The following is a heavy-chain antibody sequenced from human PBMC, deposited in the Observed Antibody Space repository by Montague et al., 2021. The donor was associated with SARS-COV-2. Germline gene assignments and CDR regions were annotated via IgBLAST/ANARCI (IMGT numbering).Heavy chain of an antibody. Sequence: ETLSLTCSVSGASMRTYYWTWIRESPGRGLERIGYISNSGITNYNPSLKSRATISLDTSKTQFSLKLTSVTTLDTALYYCARDLGWGRWYIDVWGRGTLVTVSS. D-gene: IGHD1-26*01. CDR2: ISNSGIT. CDR3: ARDLGWGRWYIDV. V-gene: IGHV4-59*01. CDR1: GASMRTYY. J-gene: IGHJ2*01.